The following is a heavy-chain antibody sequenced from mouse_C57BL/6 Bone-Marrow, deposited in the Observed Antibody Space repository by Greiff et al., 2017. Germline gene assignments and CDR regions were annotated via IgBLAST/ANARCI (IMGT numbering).Heavy chain of an antibody. CDR2: ISSGGDYI. D-gene: IGHD2-3*01. J-gene: IGHJ2*01. CDR1: GFTFSSYA. CDR3: TRDSDGYYFFDY. V-gene: IGHV5-9-1*02. Sequence: EVQRVESGEGLVKPGGSLKLSCAASGFTFSSYAMSWVRQTPEKRLEWVAYISSGGDYIYYADTVKGRFTISRDNARNTLYLQMSSLKSEDTAMYYCTRDSDGYYFFDYWGQGTTLTVSS.